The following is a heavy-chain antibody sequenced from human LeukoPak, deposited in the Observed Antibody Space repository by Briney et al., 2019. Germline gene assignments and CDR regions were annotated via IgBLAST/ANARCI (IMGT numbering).Heavy chain of an antibody. CDR2: IKQDGSEK. V-gene: IGHV3-7*01. D-gene: IGHD4-17*01. J-gene: IGHJ4*02. CDR1: GFTFSSYW. Sequence: GGSLRLSCAASGFTFSSYWMSWVRQAPGKGLEWVANIKQDGSEKYYVDSVKGRFTISRDNAKNTLYVQMNSLRGEDTAVYYCAKDLNYGDLLDYWGQGTLVTVSS. CDR3: AKDLNYGDLLDY.